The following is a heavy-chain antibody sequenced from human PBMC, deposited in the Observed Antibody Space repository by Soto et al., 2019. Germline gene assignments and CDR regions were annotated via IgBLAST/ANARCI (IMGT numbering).Heavy chain of an antibody. J-gene: IGHJ6*02. V-gene: IGHV3-30*18. CDR3: AKDLQSYGDYDYYCYGMDV. D-gene: IGHD4-17*01. CDR1: GFTFSTYG. CDR2: ISYDGTNK. Sequence: QVQLVESGGGEDQPGRSLTISCAASGFTFSTYGMHWVRQTRGKGLEWVAVISYDGTNKFYSDSVKGRFTISRDNFKNTLTLQMNSLRADDTAVYSCAKDLQSYGDYDYYCYGMDVWGLGTRVTVSS.